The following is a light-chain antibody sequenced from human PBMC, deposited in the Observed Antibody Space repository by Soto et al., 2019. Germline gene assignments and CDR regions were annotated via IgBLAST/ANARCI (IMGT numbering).Light chain of an antibody. CDR3: QHRSNWPPT. CDR2: DAS. V-gene: IGKV3-11*01. Sequence: EIVLTQSPATLSLSPGEGATLSCRASQSVSSYLAWYQQRPGQAPRLLIYDASNRATGIPAKFSGSGSGTDFTLTISTLEPEDFAVYYCQHRSNWPPTFGGGTKVEIK. J-gene: IGKJ4*01. CDR1: QSVSSY.